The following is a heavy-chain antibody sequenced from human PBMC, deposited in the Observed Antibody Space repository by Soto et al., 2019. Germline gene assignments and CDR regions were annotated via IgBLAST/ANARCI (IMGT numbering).Heavy chain of an antibody. V-gene: IGHV3-23*01. CDR3: AKGGELPYYYYYMDV. Sequence: EVQLLESGGGLVQPGGPRRLSWEASGLTLATYALTWSPRAPGKGLGWVSAISGSGGSTYYADSVKGRFTISRDNSKNTLYLQMNSLRAEDTAVYYCAKGGELPYYYYYMDVWGKGTTVTVSS. J-gene: IGHJ6*03. CDR2: ISGSGGST. D-gene: IGHD1-7*01. CDR1: GLTLATYA.